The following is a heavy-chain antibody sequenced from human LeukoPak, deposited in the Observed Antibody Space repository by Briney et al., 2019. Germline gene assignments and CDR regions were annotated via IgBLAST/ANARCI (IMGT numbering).Heavy chain of an antibody. CDR2: IYSGGST. J-gene: IGHJ4*02. D-gene: IGHD1-26*01. CDR1: GFTVSSNY. V-gene: IGHV3-53*01. CDR3: AKGKWELLPYYFDS. Sequence: GGSLRLSCAASGFTVSSNYMSWVRQAPGKGLEWVSVIYSGGSTYYADSVKGRFTISRDNSKNTLYLQMNSLRGEDTAVYFCAKGKWELLPYYFDSWGQGTLVTVSS.